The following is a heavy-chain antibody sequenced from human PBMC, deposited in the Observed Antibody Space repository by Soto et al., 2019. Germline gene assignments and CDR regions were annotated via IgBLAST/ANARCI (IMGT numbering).Heavy chain of an antibody. CDR1: GFTFSEAW. CDR3: TTAGPWEVEHYYYYYGMDV. D-gene: IGHD1-26*01. Sequence: SLSCAASGFTFSEAWMSWVRQAPGKGLEWVGRIKSKSDGGTTDFAAPVKGRFTIPRDDSKNTLYLQMNSLKTEDTGVYYCTTAGPWEVEHYYYYYGMDVWGQGTTVTVYS. V-gene: IGHV3-15*01. J-gene: IGHJ6*02. CDR2: IKSKSDGGTT.